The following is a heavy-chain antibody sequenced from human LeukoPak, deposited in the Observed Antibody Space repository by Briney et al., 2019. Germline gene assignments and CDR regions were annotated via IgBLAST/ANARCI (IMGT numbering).Heavy chain of an antibody. CDR3: AELGITMIGGV. J-gene: IGHJ6*04. Sequence: PGGSLRLSCAASGFTFSDHYMDWVRQAPGKGLEWVGRTRNKANSYITEYAASVEGRFTISRDNSKNSLYLQMNSLKTEDTAVYYCAELGITMIGGVWGKGTTVTISS. D-gene: IGHD3-10*02. V-gene: IGHV3-72*01. CDR2: TRNKANSYIT. CDR1: GFTFSDHY.